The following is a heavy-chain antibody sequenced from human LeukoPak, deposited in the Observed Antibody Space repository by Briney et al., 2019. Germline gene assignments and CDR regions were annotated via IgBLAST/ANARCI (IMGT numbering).Heavy chain of an antibody. D-gene: IGHD3-22*01. CDR1: GFTFGIYG. V-gene: IGHV3-30*02. Sequence: GRSLRLSCAASGFTFGIYGMLWVPQAPGKGLEWVAFIRYDGSNKYYADSVKGRFTISRDNSKNTLYLQMNSLRAEDTAVYYCAKDLEDYYDSSGYPDYWGQGTLVTVSS. CDR3: AKDLEDYYDSSGYPDY. J-gene: IGHJ4*02. CDR2: IRYDGSNK.